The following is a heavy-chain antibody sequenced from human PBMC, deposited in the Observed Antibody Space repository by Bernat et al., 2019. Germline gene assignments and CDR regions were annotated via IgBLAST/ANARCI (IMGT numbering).Heavy chain of an antibody. J-gene: IGHJ6*02. CDR3: ARFSETCYHGMDV. D-gene: IGHD2-2*01. CDR2: ISSDSSLI. Sequence: EVQLVESGGRLVEPGGSLRLPCAASGFTFRSYNINWVRQAPGKGLEWLSYISSDSSLIYYADSAKGRFTISRDNVKNSLYLQMYSLRVEDTAVYYCARFSETCYHGMDVWGQGTTVTVSS. V-gene: IGHV3-48*01. CDR1: GFTFRSYN.